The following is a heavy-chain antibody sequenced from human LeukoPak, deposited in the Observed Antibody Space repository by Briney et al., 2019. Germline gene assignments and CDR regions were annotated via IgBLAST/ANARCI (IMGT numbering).Heavy chain of an antibody. Sequence: GGSLRLSCAASGFTFSSYAMSWVRQAPGKGLEWASTISGSGGSTYYADSVKGRFTISRDNSKNTLYLQMNSLRAEDTAVYYCAKDQDSSGYYLDVWGKGTTVTVSS. D-gene: IGHD3-22*01. V-gene: IGHV3-23*01. CDR3: AKDQDSSGYYLDV. CDR2: ISGSGGST. CDR1: GFTFSSYA. J-gene: IGHJ6*04.